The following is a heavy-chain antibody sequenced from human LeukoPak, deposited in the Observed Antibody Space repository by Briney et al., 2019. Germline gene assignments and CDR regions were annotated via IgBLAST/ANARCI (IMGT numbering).Heavy chain of an antibody. V-gene: IGHV3-21*01. Sequence: RGSLRLSCAASGFTFSSYSMNWVRQAPGKGLEWVSSISSSSSYIYYADSVKGRFTISRDNAKNSLYLQMNSLRAEDTAVYYCAREVGASEFDYWGQGTLVTVSS. CDR2: ISSSSSYI. J-gene: IGHJ4*02. CDR3: AREVGASEFDY. D-gene: IGHD1-26*01. CDR1: GFTFSSYS.